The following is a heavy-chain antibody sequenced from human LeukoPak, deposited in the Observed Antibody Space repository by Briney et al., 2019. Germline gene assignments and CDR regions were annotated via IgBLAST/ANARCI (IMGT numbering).Heavy chain of an antibody. D-gene: IGHD6-19*01. V-gene: IGHV3-30*18. CDR1: GFTFSSYG. Sequence: PGRSLRLSCAASGFTFSSYGMHWVRQAPGEGLEWVAVISYDGSNKYYADSVKGRFTISRDNSKNTLYLQMNSLRAEDTAVYYCAKQQWLGYFDYWGQGTLVTVSS. J-gene: IGHJ4*02. CDR2: ISYDGSNK. CDR3: AKQQWLGYFDY.